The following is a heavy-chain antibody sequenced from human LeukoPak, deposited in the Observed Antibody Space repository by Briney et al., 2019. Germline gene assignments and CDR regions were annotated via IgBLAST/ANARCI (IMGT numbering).Heavy chain of an antibody. J-gene: IGHJ4*02. Sequence: GGSLRLSCAASGFTFDEYAMHWVRQAPGKGLEWVSGISWNSGNIGYADSVKGRFTISRDNAKNSLYLQMNSLRAEDTALDYCAKASPYDYVWGSYRTSVFDYWGQGTLVTVSS. CDR3: AKASPYDYVWGSYRTSVFDY. CDR1: GFTFDEYA. CDR2: ISWNSGNI. V-gene: IGHV3-9*01. D-gene: IGHD3-16*02.